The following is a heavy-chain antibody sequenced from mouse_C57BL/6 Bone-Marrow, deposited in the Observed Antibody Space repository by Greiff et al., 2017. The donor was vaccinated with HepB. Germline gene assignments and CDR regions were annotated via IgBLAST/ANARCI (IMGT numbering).Heavy chain of an antibody. CDR1: GYTFTSYG. CDR3: SRAVLRPPFAY. Sequence: QVQLQQSGAELARPGASVKLSCKASGYTFTSYGISWVKQRTGQGLEWIGEIYPRKGNTYYNEKFKGKATLTADKSSSTASMELRSLTSEDSAVFFCSRAVLRPPFAYWGQRTLVTV. J-gene: IGHJ3*01. CDR2: IYPRKGNT. V-gene: IGHV1-81*01.